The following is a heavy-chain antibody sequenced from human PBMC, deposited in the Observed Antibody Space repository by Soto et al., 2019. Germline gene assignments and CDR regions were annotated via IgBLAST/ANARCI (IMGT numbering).Heavy chain of an antibody. V-gene: IGHV3-30-3*01. J-gene: IGHJ1*01. CDR1: GFTFSSYA. CDR2: ISYDGSNK. D-gene: IGHD3-22*01. Sequence: GGSLRLSCAASGFTFSSYAMHWVRQAPGKGLEWVAVISYDGSNKYYADSVKGRFTISGDNSKNTLYLQMNSLRAEDTAVYYCARVPIVVVITTYFQHWGQGTLVTVSS. CDR3: ARVPIVVVITTYFQH.